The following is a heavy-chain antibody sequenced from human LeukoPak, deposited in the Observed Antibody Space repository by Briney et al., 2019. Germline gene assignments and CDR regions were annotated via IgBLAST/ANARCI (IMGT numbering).Heavy chain of an antibody. CDR3: ARGRDGYNYYYYYYMDV. CDR1: GFTFSTYY. D-gene: IGHD5-24*01. J-gene: IGHJ6*03. CDR2: IKQAGSDP. Sequence: GGSLRLSCAASGFTFSTYYMSWVRQAPGKGLEWVANIKQAGSDPYYVDSVKGRFTISRDNSKNTVFLQMNSLRAEDTAVYYCARGRDGYNYYYYYYMDVWGKGTTVTVSS. V-gene: IGHV3-7*03.